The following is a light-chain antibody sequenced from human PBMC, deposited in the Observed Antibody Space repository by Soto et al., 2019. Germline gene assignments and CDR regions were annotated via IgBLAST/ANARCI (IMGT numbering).Light chain of an antibody. V-gene: IGLV1-51*02. CDR1: SSNIGSDF. Sequence: QSVLTQPPSVSAAPGQKVTISCSGTSSNIGSDFVSWYQQLPGTAPQLLIYENIKRPSGIPDRFSGSKSATSATLGITGLQTGDEADYYCAAWDTSLSGGVFGGGTKLTVL. CDR3: AAWDTSLSGGV. CDR2: ENI. J-gene: IGLJ3*02.